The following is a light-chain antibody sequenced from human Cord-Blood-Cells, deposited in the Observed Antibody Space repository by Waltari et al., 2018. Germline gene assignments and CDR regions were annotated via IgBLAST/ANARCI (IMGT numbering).Light chain of an antibody. CDR2: AAY. J-gene: IGKJ1*01. V-gene: IGKV1-39*01. CDR1: PSISSY. Sequence: DIQMTQSPSSLSASVGDRVTIPCRASPSISSYLNWHQQKPVKAPKLLIYAAYSLQRGVPSSVSVSGSWTDFTLTMSSLQPEEFATYYCQQSYSTPPAFGQGTKVEIK. CDR3: QQSYSTPPA.